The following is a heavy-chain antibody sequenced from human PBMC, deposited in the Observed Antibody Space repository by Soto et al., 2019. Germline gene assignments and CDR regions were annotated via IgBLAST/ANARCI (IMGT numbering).Heavy chain of an antibody. J-gene: IGHJ3*02. D-gene: IGHD3-10*01. CDR1: GGTFSSYA. V-gene: IGHV1-69*01. CDR3: ARPYYYGSGSYYNDAFDI. Sequence: QVQLVQSGAEVKKPGSSVKVSCKASGGTFSSYAISWVRQAPGQGLEWMGGIIPIFGTANYAQKFQGRVTVTADESTSTAYMELSSLRSEDTAVYYCARPYYYGSGSYYNDAFDIWGQGTMVTVSS. CDR2: IIPIFGTA.